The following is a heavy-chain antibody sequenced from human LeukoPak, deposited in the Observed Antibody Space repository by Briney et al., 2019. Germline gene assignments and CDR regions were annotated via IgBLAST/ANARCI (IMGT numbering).Heavy chain of an antibody. V-gene: IGHV3-74*01. CDR1: GFTFSSYW. CDR3: ARVLGFSYGSDY. Sequence: GGSLRLSCAASGFTFSSYWMHWVRQAPGKGLVWVSRIKSDGTSTSYADSVKGRFTVSRDIAKNTLFLQMNSLRAEDTAVYYCARVLGFSYGSDYWGQGTLVTVSS. D-gene: IGHD5-18*01. J-gene: IGHJ4*02. CDR2: IKSDGTST.